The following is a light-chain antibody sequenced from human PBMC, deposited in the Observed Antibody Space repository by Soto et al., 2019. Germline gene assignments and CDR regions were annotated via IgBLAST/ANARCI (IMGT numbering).Light chain of an antibody. CDR1: QSVTTY. V-gene: IGKV1-39*01. CDR2: AAS. J-gene: IGKJ4*01. CDR3: QQSFSDPPLS. Sequence: DIQLTQSPSSLSASVGDRVTITCRASQSVTTYLNWYQQKPGKAPKLLISAASSLRDGVPSRFSGSGSGTVCTLTINSLHPEDFATYYCQQSFSDPPLSFGGGTRVEVK.